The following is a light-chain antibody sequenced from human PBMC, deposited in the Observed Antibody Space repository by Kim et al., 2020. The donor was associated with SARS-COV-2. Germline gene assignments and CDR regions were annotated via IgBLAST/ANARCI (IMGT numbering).Light chain of an antibody. CDR1: QSVSSN. Sequence: SVSPGERAPLSCRASQSVSSNLAWYQQKPGQAPRLLIYGASTRATGIPARFSGSGSGTEFTLTISSLQSEDFAVYYCHQYNNWPGTFGQGTKLEI. CDR2: GAS. CDR3: HQYNNWPGT. V-gene: IGKV3-15*01. J-gene: IGKJ2*01.